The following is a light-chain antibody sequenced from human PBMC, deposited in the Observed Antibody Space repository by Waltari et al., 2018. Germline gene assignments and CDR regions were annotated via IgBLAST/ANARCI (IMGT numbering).Light chain of an antibody. CDR1: QSISSW. CDR3: QQYNSYPT. Sequence: DIQMTQSPSTLSASVGDRVTITCRASQSISSWLAWYQQKPGKAPKRLIYKASSLESGVPSRFSGSGSGTEFTITISSLQPDDFATYYCQQYNSYPTFGQGTKLEIK. V-gene: IGKV1-5*03. J-gene: IGKJ2*01. CDR2: KAS.